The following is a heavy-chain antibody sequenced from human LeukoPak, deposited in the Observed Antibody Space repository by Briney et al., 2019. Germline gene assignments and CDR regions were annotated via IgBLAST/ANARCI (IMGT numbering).Heavy chain of an antibody. D-gene: IGHD1-26*01. CDR2: ISSSSSYI. V-gene: IGHV3-21*01. J-gene: IGHJ1*01. Sequence: GGSLRLSCAASGFTFSSYSMNWVRQAPGKGLEWVSSISSSSSYIYYADSVKGRFTISRDNAKNSLYLQMNSLRAEDTAVYYCAREEWGATRCFQHWGQGTLVTVSS. CDR1: GFTFSSYS. CDR3: AREEWGATRCFQH.